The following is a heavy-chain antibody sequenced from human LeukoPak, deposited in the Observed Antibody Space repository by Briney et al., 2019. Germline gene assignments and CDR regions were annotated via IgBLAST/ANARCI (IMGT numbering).Heavy chain of an antibody. CDR2: INSDGSST. J-gene: IGHJ4*02. D-gene: IGHD5-18*01. CDR1: GLTFSSYW. V-gene: IGHV3-74*01. CDR3: GRGYSYGFFDY. Sequence: GGSLRLSCAASGLTFSSYWMHWVRQAPGKGLVWVSRINSDGSSTSYADSVKGRFTISRDNAKNTLYLQMNSLRAEDTAVYYCGRGYSYGFFDYWGQGTLVTVSS.